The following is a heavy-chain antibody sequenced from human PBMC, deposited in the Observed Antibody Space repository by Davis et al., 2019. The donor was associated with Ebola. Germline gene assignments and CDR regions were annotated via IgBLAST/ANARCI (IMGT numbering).Heavy chain of an antibody. CDR3: ARGLRLRDHYYYGMDV. J-gene: IGHJ6*02. CDR1: GGSFSGYY. CDR2: INHSGST. Sequence: SETLSLTCAVYGGSFSGYYWSWIRQPPGKGLEWIGEINHSGSTNYNPSLKSRVTISVDTSKNQFSLKLSSVTAADTAVYYCARGLRLRDHYYYGMDVWGQGTTVTVSS. V-gene: IGHV4-34*01. D-gene: IGHD3-3*01.